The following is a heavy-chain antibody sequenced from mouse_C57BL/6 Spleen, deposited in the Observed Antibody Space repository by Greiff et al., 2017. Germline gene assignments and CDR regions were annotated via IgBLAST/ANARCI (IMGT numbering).Heavy chain of an antibody. V-gene: IGHV1-69*01. CDR2: IDPSDSYT. J-gene: IGHJ2*01. CDR1: GYTFTSYW. CDR3: ASLTGQFDY. Sequence: QVQLQQPGAELVMPGASVKLSCKASGYTFTSYWMHWVKQRPGQGLEWIGEIDPSDSYTNYNQKFKGKSTLTVDKSSSTAYMQLSSLTSEDSAVYYCASLTGQFDYWGQGTTLTVSA. D-gene: IGHD4-1*01.